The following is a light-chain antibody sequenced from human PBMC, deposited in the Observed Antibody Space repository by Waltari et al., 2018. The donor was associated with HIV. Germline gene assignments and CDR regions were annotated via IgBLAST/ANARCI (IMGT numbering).Light chain of an antibody. Sequence: QSALTQPASVSGSPGQSITISCTGTRSDVGGYNYVSWYQHHPGKAPKLVIYEVSNRPSGVSNRFSGFKSANTASLAISGLRSEDEADYYCATWGDSLSGPVVFGGGTKLTVL. J-gene: IGLJ2*01. CDR1: RSDVGGYNY. CDR3: ATWGDSLSGPVV. CDR2: EVS. V-gene: IGLV2-14*01.